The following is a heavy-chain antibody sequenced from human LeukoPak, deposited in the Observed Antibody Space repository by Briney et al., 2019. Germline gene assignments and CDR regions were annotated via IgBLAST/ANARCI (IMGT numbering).Heavy chain of an antibody. D-gene: IGHD3-10*01. CDR1: GYTLTELS. Sequence: ASVKVSCKVSGYTLTELSMHWVRQAPGKGLEWMGGFDPEDGETIYAQKFQGRVAMTEDTSTDTAYMELSSLRSEDTAVYYCATAAYGYYGSGSYAPLYYYYGMDVGGQGTTVTVSS. CDR3: ATAAYGYYGSGSYAPLYYYYGMDV. CDR2: FDPEDGET. J-gene: IGHJ6*02. V-gene: IGHV1-24*01.